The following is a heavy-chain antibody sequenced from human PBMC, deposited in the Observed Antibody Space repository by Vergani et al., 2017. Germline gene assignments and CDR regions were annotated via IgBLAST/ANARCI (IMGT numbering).Heavy chain of an antibody. Sequence: QVQLVQSGIEVKKPGASVTVSCKASGYTFPSYGVTWVRQAPGQGLEWMGWSSPSNGNTNYAQKIQGRVTMTTDISSSAAYMELRSLRSDDTAVYYCAIGVVSFDIWGQGTMVTVSS. CDR3: AIGVVSFDI. CDR1: GYTFPSYG. D-gene: IGHD3-3*01. V-gene: IGHV1-18*01. J-gene: IGHJ3*02. CDR2: SSPSNGNT.